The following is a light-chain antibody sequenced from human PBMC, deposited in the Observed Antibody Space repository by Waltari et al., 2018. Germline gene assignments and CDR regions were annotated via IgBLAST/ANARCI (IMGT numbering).Light chain of an antibody. Sequence: EIVMTQSPATLAVSPGDGATLSCRASQGVTTNLAWYQQKPCQAPRLLIYGASTRATGSPGRFSGSGSGTEFTLTISSLQSEDFAVYYCQQYNNWPPITFGQGTRLEIK. CDR3: QQYNNWPPIT. V-gene: IGKV3-15*01. CDR1: QGVTTN. J-gene: IGKJ5*01. CDR2: GAS.